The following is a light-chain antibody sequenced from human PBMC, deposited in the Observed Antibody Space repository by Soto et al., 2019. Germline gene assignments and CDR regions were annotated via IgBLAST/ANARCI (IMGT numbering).Light chain of an antibody. CDR3: QQYGSSGT. J-gene: IGKJ1*01. CDR1: QGIRND. CDR2: AAF. Sequence: AIHMTQSPSSLSASVGDRVTITCRASQGIRNDLGWYQKKPGKAPKLLIFAAFNLQSGVPSRFSGGGSGTDFTLTISRLEPEDFAVYYCQQYGSSGTFGQGTKVDI. V-gene: IGKV1-6*01.